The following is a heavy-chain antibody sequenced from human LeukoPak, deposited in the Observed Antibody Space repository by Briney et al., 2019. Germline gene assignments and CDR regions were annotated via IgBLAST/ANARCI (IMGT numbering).Heavy chain of an antibody. CDR3: ARYEGFWSGHNAIDI. CDR2: IYTSGST. D-gene: IGHD3-3*01. J-gene: IGHJ3*02. V-gene: IGHV4-61*02. Sequence: SETLSLTCTVSGGSISSGSYYWSWIRQPAGTGLEWIGRIYTSGSTNYNPSLKSRVTISVDTSKNQFSLKLSSVTAADTAVYYCARYEGFWSGHNAIDIWGQGTMVTVSS. CDR1: GGSISSGSYY.